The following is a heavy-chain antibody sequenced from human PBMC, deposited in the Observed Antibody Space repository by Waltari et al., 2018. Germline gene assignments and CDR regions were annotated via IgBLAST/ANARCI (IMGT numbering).Heavy chain of an antibody. CDR3: ASFPYSSEGGDAFDI. CDR1: GGSISSSSYY. D-gene: IGHD6-19*01. V-gene: IGHV4-39*01. CDR2: IYYSGST. J-gene: IGHJ3*02. Sequence: QLQLQESGPGLVKPSETLSLTCTVSGGSISSSSYYWGWSRQPPGKGLEWIGSIYYSGSTYYNPSLKSRVTISVDTSKNQFSLKLSSVTAADTAVYYCASFPYSSEGGDAFDIWGQGTMVTVSS.